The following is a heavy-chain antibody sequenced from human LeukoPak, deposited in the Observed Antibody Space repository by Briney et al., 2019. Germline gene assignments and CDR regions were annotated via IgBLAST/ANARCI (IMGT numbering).Heavy chain of an antibody. CDR2: IIPIFGTA. Sequence: ASVKVSCKASGGTFSSYAISWVRQAPGQGLEWMGGIIPIFGTANYAQKFQGRVTITADESTSTAYMELGSLRSEDTAVYYCARGIRYSSSSYYFDYWGQGTLVTVSS. D-gene: IGHD6-13*01. CDR1: GGTFSSYA. J-gene: IGHJ4*02. CDR3: ARGIRYSSSSYYFDY. V-gene: IGHV1-69*13.